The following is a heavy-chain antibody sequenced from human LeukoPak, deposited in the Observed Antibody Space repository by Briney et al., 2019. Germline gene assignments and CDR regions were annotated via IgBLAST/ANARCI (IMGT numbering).Heavy chain of an antibody. CDR2: ITPFNGNT. CDR1: GYTFTSYY. J-gene: IGHJ3*02. Sequence: ASVKVSCKASGYTFTSYYMHWVRQAPGQALEWMGWITPFNGNTNYAQKFQDRVTITRDRSMSTAYMELSSLRSEDTAMYYCARSGITIFGVARFDAFDIWGQGTMVTVSS. V-gene: IGHV1-45*02. D-gene: IGHD3-3*01. CDR3: ARSGITIFGVARFDAFDI.